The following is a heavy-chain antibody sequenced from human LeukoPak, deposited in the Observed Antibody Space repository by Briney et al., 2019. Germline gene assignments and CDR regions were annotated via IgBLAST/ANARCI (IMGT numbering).Heavy chain of an antibody. CDR3: ARMYYYDSSGYYYHAFDI. J-gene: IGHJ3*02. D-gene: IGHD3-22*01. Sequence: SETLSLTCAVSGYSISSGYYWGWIRQPPGKGLEWIGSIYHSGSTYYNPSLKSRVTISVDTSKNQFSLKLSSVTAADTAVYYCARMYYYDSSGYYYHAFDIWGQGTMVTVSS. V-gene: IGHV4-38-2*01. CDR1: GYSISSGYY. CDR2: IYHSGST.